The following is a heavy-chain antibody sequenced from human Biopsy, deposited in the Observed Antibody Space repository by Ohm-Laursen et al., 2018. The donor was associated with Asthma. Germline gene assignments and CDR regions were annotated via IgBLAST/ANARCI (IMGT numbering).Heavy chain of an antibody. CDR2: ISGSGGST. J-gene: IGHJ4*02. V-gene: IGHV3-23*01. CDR1: GFTFSSYA. CDR3: AKDRDYDILTGPPGFDY. Sequence: SLRLSCAAFGFTFSSYAMSWVRQAPGKGLEWVSAISGSGGSTYYADPVKGRFTISRDNSKNTLYLQMNSLRAEDTAVYYCAKDRDYDILTGPPGFDYWGQGTLVTVSS. D-gene: IGHD3-9*01.